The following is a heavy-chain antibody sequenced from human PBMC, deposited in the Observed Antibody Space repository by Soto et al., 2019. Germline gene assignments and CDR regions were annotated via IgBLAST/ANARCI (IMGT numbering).Heavy chain of an antibody. D-gene: IGHD3-10*01. Sequence: QVTLKESGPVLVKPTETLTLTCTVSGFSLSNARMGVSWIRQPPGKALEWLAHIFSNDEKSYSTSLKSRLTISKDTSKSQVVLTMTNLDPVDTATYYCARIYGITIVRGVAGNFDPWGQGTLVTVSS. CDR2: IFSNDEK. J-gene: IGHJ5*02. CDR1: GFSLSNARMG. CDR3: ARIYGITIVRGVAGNFDP. V-gene: IGHV2-26*01.